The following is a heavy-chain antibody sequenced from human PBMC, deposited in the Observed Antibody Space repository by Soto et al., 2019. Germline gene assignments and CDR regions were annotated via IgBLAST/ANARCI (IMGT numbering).Heavy chain of an antibody. CDR3: ESLGGYYQALDS. D-gene: IGHD3-22*01. V-gene: IGHV4-59*08. CDR2: IYDAGTT. Sequence: QVQLQESGPGLVKPSETLFLNCTVSGGSINNYYWSWIRQPSGKGLEFIGYIYDAGTTTCNPYLKSRVTITVNTSKNQFSLKLISVTAADTAVYYCESLGGYYQALDSWGQRTLLTVSS. CDR1: GGSINNYY. J-gene: IGHJ4*02.